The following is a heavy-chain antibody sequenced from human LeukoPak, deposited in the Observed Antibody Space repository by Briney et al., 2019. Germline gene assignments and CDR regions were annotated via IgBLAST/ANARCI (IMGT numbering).Heavy chain of an antibody. D-gene: IGHD5-12*01. CDR2: IYTSGST. Sequence: SETLSLTCTVSGGSISSYYWSWIRQPAGKGLEWIGRIYTSGSTNYNPSLKSRVTMSVDTSKNQFSLKLSSVTAADAAVYYWARVSAWLVWCDPWGQGTLVTVSS. J-gene: IGHJ5*02. CDR1: GGSISSYY. CDR3: ARVSAWLVWCDP. V-gene: IGHV4-4*07.